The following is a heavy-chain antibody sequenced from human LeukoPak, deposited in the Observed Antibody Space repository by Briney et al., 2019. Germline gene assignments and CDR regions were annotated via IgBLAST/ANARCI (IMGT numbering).Heavy chain of an antibody. J-gene: IGHJ6*03. D-gene: IGHD2-21*02. CDR3: ARGQKMVTAIRPLYYMDV. V-gene: IGHV1-18*01. CDR2: ISVCNDNT. Sequence: ASVKVSCKASGYTFTNYAINWVRQAPGQGLEWMGWISVCNDNTKSAQKIQDRVTMTTDTSTNTAYMELRSLRSDDTAMYYCARGQKMVTAIRPLYYMDVWGKGTTVTVSS. CDR1: GYTFTNYA.